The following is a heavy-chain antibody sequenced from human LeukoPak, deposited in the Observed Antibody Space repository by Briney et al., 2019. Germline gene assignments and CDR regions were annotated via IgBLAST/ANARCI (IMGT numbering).Heavy chain of an antibody. D-gene: IGHD3-9*01. J-gene: IGHJ4*02. CDR1: GFTFSSYW. CDR3: AREGGRGRYFDWLSHDY. Sequence: GGSLRLSCAASGFTFSSYWMSWVRQAPGKGLEWVANIKQDGSEKYYVDSVKGRFTISRDNAKNSLYLQMNSLRAEDTAVYYCAREGGRGRYFDWLSHDYWGQGTLVTVSS. CDR2: IKQDGSEK. V-gene: IGHV3-7*01.